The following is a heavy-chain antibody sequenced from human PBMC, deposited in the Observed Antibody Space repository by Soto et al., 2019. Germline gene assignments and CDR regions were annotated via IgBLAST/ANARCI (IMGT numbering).Heavy chain of an antibody. CDR3: VEGTTNGGGLNSSLS. J-gene: IGHJ5*02. CDR1: GLSFVNYA. Sequence: PGASLTLSCASSGLSFVNYATNWVNQAPGKGLEWVSGLSGSGTSTYYADSVKGRFTISRANSRDTLFLQMNSLTADDPAVYYCVEGTTNGGGLNSSLSWGQG. D-gene: IGHD1-7*01. CDR2: LSGSGTST. V-gene: IGHV3-23*01.